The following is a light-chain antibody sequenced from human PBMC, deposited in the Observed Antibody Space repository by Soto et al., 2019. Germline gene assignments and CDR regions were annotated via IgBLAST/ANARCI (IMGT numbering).Light chain of an antibody. CDR2: DVS. CDR3: CSYAGSPHYV. V-gene: IGLV2-11*01. Sequence: QSALTQPRSVSGSPGQSVTISCTGTSSDVGGYNYVSWYQQHPGKAPKLMIYDVSKRPSGVPDRFSGSKSGNTASLTISGLQAEDEADYYRCSYAGSPHYVFGTGTKLTVL. J-gene: IGLJ1*01. CDR1: SSDVGGYNY.